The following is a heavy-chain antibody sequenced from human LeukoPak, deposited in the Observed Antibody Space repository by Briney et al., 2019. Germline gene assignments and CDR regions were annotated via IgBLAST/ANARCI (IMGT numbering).Heavy chain of an antibody. D-gene: IGHD6-13*01. CDR1: SGSIITSNYY. Sequence: LSETLSLTCPVSSGSIITSNYYWGWVRQPPGKALEWIANIFYTGTTYYSPSLKSRVTISLDTSRNQFSLKLTSVTASDSAVYYCASSNWLRDANFDSWGQGTLVTVSS. V-gene: IGHV4-39*07. CDR2: IFYTGTT. CDR3: ASSNWLRDANFDS. J-gene: IGHJ4*02.